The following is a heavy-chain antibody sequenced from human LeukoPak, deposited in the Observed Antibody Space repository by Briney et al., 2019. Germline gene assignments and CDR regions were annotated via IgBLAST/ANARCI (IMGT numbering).Heavy chain of an antibody. D-gene: IGHD7-27*01. CDR2: ISGDGGST. J-gene: IGHJ4*02. CDR1: GVTFGDYA. Sequence: GGSLRLSCAVSGVTFGDYAIHWVRQAPGKGLEWVSLISGDGGSTYYADSVKGRFTISRDNSKNSLYLQMNSLRTKDTALYYCAKDNGGYFDYWGQGTLVTVSS. CDR3: AKDNGGYFDY. V-gene: IGHV3-43*02.